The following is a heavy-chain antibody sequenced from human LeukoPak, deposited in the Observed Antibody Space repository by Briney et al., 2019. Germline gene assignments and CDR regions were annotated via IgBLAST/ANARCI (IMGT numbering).Heavy chain of an antibody. CDR1: GFTFRTYG. D-gene: IGHD1-1*01. J-gene: IGHJ2*01. Sequence: GGSLRLSCAASGFTFRTYGMHWVRQAPGKGLEWVAYIRHHGNDKYYADSVRGRFTISRDNSKNTLYLQMNSLTAEDTAVFYCAKDYKWSFDVWGRGTLVTVSS. CDR2: IRHHGNDK. CDR3: AKDYKWSFDV. V-gene: IGHV3-30*02.